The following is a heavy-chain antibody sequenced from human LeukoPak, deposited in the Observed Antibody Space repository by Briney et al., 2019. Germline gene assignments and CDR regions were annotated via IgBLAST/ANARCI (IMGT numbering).Heavy chain of an antibody. CDR1: GFTFSSYS. CDR2: ISSSSTI. V-gene: IGHV3-48*01. Sequence: GGSLRLSCAASGFTFSSYSMNWVRQAPGKGLEWVSSISSSSTIYYADSVKGRFTISRDNAKNSLYLQMNSLRAEDTAVYYCARSIGYCSSTSCYNWFDPWGQGTLVTVSS. D-gene: IGHD2-2*01. CDR3: ARSIGYCSSTSCYNWFDP. J-gene: IGHJ5*02.